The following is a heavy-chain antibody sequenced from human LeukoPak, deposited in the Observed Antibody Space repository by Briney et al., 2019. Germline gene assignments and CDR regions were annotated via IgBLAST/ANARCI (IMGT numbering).Heavy chain of an antibody. J-gene: IGHJ4*02. CDR2: SNSDGSSR. D-gene: IGHD3-10*01. V-gene: IGHV3-74*01. CDR1: GFTFSSYW. CDR3: ARSKPGFGELFHY. Sequence: PGGSLRLSCAASGFTFSSYWMHWVRQAPGKGLVWVSRSNSDGSSRYYAESVKGRFTISRDNAKNTLYLQMNSLRAEDTAVYYCARSKPGFGELFHYWGQGTLVTVSS.